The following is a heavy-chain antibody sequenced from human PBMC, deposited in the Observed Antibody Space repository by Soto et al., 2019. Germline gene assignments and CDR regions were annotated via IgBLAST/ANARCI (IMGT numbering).Heavy chain of an antibody. CDR2: ISYDGNNK. CDR1: GFRFSDYG. J-gene: IGHJ4*02. V-gene: IGHV3-30*03. D-gene: IGHD3-22*01. Sequence: QVQLVQTGGGAVLPGRSLSLSCAASGFRFSDYGMHWVRQAPGKGLEWAAVISYDGNNKYYADSVKGGFTISRDNSKNTLYLQMEGLRIEDTAVYYCARGGRSGSSGYYNPSFDSWGQGTLVFVSS. CDR3: ARGGRSGSSGYYNPSFDS.